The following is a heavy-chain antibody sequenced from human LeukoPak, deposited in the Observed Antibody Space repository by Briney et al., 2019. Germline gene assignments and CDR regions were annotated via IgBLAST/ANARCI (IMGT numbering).Heavy chain of an antibody. CDR1: GFTFDDYA. D-gene: IGHD2-2*01. J-gene: IGHJ4*02. Sequence: GRSLRLSCAASGFTFDDYAMHWVRQAPGKGLEWVSGISWNSGSIGYADSVKGRFTISRDNAKNSLYLQMNSLRAEDTALYYCAKEIYCSCTSCQGTFDYWGQGTLVTVSS. CDR2: ISWNSGSI. CDR3: AKEIYCSCTSCQGTFDY. V-gene: IGHV3-9*01.